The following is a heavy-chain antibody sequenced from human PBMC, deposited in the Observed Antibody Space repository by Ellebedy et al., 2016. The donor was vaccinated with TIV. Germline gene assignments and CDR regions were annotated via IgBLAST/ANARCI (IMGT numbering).Heavy chain of an antibody. V-gene: IGHV3-21*01. CDR1: GFTFSSYS. D-gene: IGHD5-24*01. CDR3: ARDRIMRRWQPNLEQRGDAFDI. CDR2: ISSSSIYI. Sequence: GESLKISCAASGFTFSSYSMNWVRQAPGKGLEWVSSISSSSIYIYYADSVKGRFTISRDNDKKSLYLQMNSLRAEDTAVYYCARDRIMRRWQPNLEQRGDAFDIWGQGTMVTVSS. J-gene: IGHJ3*02.